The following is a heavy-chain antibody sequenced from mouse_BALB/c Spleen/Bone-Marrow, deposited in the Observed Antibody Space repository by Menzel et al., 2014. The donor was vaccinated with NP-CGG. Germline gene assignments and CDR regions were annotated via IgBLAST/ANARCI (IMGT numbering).Heavy chain of an antibody. V-gene: IGHV1-87*01. J-gene: IGHJ2*01. CDR3: ARGFPFDY. CDR1: GYTFTGYW. Sequence: VQLQQSGAELARPGASVKLSCTASGYTFTGYWMQWVKQRPGQGLEWIGAIYPGDGDTRYTQKFKGKATLTADKSSSTAYMQLSSLAAEDSAGYYCARGFPFDYWGQGTTLTVSA. CDR2: IYPGDGDT.